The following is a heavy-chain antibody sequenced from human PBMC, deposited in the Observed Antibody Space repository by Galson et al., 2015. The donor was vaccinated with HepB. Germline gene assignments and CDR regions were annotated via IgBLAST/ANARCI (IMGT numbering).Heavy chain of an antibody. CDR1: GGSITSYPYY. CDR2: FDYSGST. D-gene: IGHD1-14*01. CDR3: AREPTD. Sequence: SETLSLTCTVSGGSITSYPYYWAWIRQPPGKGLEWIGGFDYSGSTYFNPSLKSRLTISVDTSKNQFSLKLGSVTAADTAVYYCAREPTDWGQGTLVTVSS. J-gene: IGHJ4*02. V-gene: IGHV4-39*01.